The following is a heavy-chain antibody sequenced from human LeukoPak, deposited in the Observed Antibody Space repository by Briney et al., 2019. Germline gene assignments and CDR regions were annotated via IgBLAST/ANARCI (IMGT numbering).Heavy chain of an antibody. Sequence: GGSLRLSCAASGFTFSSYWMNWVRQAPGKGLVWVSRIASDGSSTTYADSVKGRFTISRDNSKNTLYLQMNSLRAEDTAVYYCAKDVGSQQWLVTHYYYYYGMDVWGQGTTVTVSS. J-gene: IGHJ6*02. D-gene: IGHD6-19*01. V-gene: IGHV3-74*01. CDR3: AKDVGSQQWLVTHYYYYYGMDV. CDR2: IASDGSST. CDR1: GFTFSSYW.